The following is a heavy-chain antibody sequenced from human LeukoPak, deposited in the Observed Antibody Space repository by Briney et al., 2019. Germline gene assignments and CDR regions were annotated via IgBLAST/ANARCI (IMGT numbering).Heavy chain of an antibody. Sequence: GGSLRLSCAASGFTFSSYAMSWVRRAPGKGLEWVSAISGSGGSAYYADSVKGRFTISRDNSKNTLYLQMNSLRAEDTAVYYCAKAERRFQYQLLDAFDIWGQGTMVTVSS. CDR2: ISGSGGSA. V-gene: IGHV3-23*01. CDR1: GFTFSSYA. CDR3: AKAERRFQYQLLDAFDI. J-gene: IGHJ3*02. D-gene: IGHD2-2*01.